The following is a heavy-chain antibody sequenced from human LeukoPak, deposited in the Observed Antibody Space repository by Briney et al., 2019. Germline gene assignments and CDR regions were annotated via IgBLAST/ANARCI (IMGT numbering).Heavy chain of an antibody. D-gene: IGHD6-6*01. CDR1: GGSISGGNYY. V-gene: IGHV4-30-4*01. Sequence: SQTLSLTCTVSGGSISGGNYYWSWIRQPPGKGLEWIGYIFYLGSTYYNPSLKSRVSISVNTFKNQFSLKLTAVTAADTAVYYCARKYPDHWFDPWGQGTLVTVSS. CDR3: ARKYPDHWFDP. J-gene: IGHJ5*02. CDR2: IFYLGST.